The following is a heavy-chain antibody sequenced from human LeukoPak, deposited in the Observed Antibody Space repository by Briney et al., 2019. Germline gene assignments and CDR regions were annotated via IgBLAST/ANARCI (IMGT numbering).Heavy chain of an antibody. CDR1: GYTFTSYY. CDR2: INPSGGST. Sequence: ASMKVSCKASGYTFTSYYMHWVRQAPGQGLEWMGIINPSGGSTSYAQKFQGRVTMTRDTSTSTVYMELSSLRSEDTAVYYCARSYQLLSSDYYYGMDVWGQGTTVTVSS. J-gene: IGHJ6*02. V-gene: IGHV1-46*01. CDR3: ARSYQLLSSDYYYGMDV. D-gene: IGHD2-2*01.